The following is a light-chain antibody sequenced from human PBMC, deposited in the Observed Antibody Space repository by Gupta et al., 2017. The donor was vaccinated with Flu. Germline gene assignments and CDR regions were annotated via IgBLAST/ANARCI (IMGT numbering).Light chain of an antibody. CDR1: QSVSSY. CDR3: QLRSDWLT. V-gene: IGKV3-11*01. Sequence: ILFTQSPATLSLSPRDRATLSCRASQSVSSYLAWYQQKPGQATRLLIYDAYNRATGIAARSSGSGSGADFSITISSLEHQDFAVYYCQLRSDWLTFGGGTKVEI. CDR2: DAY. J-gene: IGKJ4*01.